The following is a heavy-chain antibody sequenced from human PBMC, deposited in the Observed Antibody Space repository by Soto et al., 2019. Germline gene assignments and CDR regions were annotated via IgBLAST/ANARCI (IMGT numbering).Heavy chain of an antibody. V-gene: IGHV3-30-3*01. J-gene: IGHJ4*02. CDR3: ARDKRDLRFLEWSYYFDY. D-gene: IGHD3-3*01. CDR1: GFPFSSSA. Sequence: GGSLRLSCAASGFPFSSSAMHWVRQAPGKGLEWVAVISYDGSNKYYADSMKGRFTISRDNSKNTLYLQMNSLRAEDTAVYYCARDKRDLRFLEWSYYFDYCGQGTLVTVSS. CDR2: ISYDGSNK.